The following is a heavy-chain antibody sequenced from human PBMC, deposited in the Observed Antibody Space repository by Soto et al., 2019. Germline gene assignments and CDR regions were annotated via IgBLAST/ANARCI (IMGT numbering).Heavy chain of an antibody. Sequence: NPGGTLRLSCEVFGFTFSDFYMSWIRQAPGKGLEWVSHISSSGRTIYYGDSVKGRFTISRDNAKNSLHLQLNSLRADDTAVYYCASERAAAGISYCECWDQETRVSVSS. V-gene: IGHV3-11*01. CDR2: ISSSGRTI. CDR3: ASERAAAGISYCEC. J-gene: IGHJ4*02. CDR1: GFTFSDFY. D-gene: IGHD6-13*01.